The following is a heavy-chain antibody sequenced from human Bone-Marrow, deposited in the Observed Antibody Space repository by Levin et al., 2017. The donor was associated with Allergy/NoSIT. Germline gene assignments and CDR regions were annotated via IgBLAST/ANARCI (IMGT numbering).Heavy chain of an antibody. Sequence: RGESLKISCAASGFSFSNYAMNWVRQAPGKGLEWVSAVSDSGGDTHYADSVKGRFTISRDNSKNTLYLQMNSLRAEDTAVYYCAKDSRRTSGWYYFDSWGQGTLVTVSS. D-gene: IGHD6-19*01. CDR3: AKDSRRTSGWYYFDS. CDR1: GFSFSNYA. J-gene: IGHJ4*02. CDR2: VSDSGGDT. V-gene: IGHV3-23*01.